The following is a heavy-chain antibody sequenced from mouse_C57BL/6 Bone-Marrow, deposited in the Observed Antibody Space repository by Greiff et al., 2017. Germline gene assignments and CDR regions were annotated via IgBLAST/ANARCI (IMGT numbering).Heavy chain of an antibody. D-gene: IGHD2-4*01. J-gene: IGHJ1*03. V-gene: IGHV10-1*01. Sequence: EVKLVESGGGLVQPKGSLKLSCAASGFSFNTYAMNWVRQAPGKGLEWVARIRSKSNNYATYYADSVKDSFTISRDDSESMLYLQMNNLRTEDTAMYYCVRSFYDFWYFDVWGTGTTVTVSS. CDR1: GFSFNTYA. CDR2: IRSKSNNYAT. CDR3: VRSFYDFWYFDV.